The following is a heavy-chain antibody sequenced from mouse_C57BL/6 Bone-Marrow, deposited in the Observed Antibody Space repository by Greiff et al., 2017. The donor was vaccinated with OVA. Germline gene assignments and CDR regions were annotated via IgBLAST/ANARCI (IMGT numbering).Heavy chain of an antibody. J-gene: IGHJ1*03. CDR1: GFTFTDYY. D-gene: IGHD1-1*01. Sequence: VQPQQSGPVLVKPGPSVKISCKASGFTFTDYYMHWVKQSHGKSLEWIGLVYPYNGGTSYNQKFKGKATLTVDTSSSTAYMELNSLTSEDSAVYYCARASYYGSSYWYFDVWGTGTTVTVSS. CDR2: VYPYNGGT. CDR3: ARASYYGSSYWYFDV. V-gene: IGHV1-36*01.